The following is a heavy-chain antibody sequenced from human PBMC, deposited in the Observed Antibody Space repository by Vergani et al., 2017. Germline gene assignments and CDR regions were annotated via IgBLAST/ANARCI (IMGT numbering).Heavy chain of an antibody. Sequence: EVLLVESGGGLVQPGESLRLSCTASGFTFSDFWMTWVRQVPGKGLEWVANIMPDGSATMYADSLRGRFSISRDNAKNSHLHMSSLRVEDTAVYFCAKSGFVGAFETWGQGTMVTVSS. D-gene: IGHD6-6*01. CDR3: AKSGFVGAFET. CDR2: IMPDGSAT. V-gene: IGHV3-7*01. J-gene: IGHJ3*02. CDR1: GFTFSDFW.